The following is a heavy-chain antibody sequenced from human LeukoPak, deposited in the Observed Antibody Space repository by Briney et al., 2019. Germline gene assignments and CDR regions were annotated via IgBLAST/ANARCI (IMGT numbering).Heavy chain of an antibody. CDR2: IIPIFGTA. CDR3: ASCHCTNGVCYGECEYFQH. D-gene: IGHD2-8*01. CDR1: GGTFSSYA. V-gene: IGHV1-69*05. Sequence: GASVKVSCKASGGTFSSYAISWVRQAPGQGLEWMGGIIPIFGTANYAQKLQGRVTMTTDTSTSTAYTELRSLRSDDTAVYYCASCHCTNGVCYGECEYFQHWGQGTLVTVSS. J-gene: IGHJ1*01.